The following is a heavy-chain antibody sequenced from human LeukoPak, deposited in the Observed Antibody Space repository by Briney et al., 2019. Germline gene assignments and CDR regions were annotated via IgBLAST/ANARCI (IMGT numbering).Heavy chain of an antibody. D-gene: IGHD2-2*01. CDR2: IYYSGST. Sequence: SETLSLTCTVSGGSISSYYWSWIRQPPGKGLEWIGYIYYSGSTNYNPSLKSRVTISVDTSKNQFSLKLSSVTAADTAVYYCARSWGVPAAKTYYYYGMDVWGQGTLVTVSS. CDR3: ARSWGVPAAKTYYYYGMDV. J-gene: IGHJ6*02. V-gene: IGHV4-59*01. CDR1: GGSISSYY.